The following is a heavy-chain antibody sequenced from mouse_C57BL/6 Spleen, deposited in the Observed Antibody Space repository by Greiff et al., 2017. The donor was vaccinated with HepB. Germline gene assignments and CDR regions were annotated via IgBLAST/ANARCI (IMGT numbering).Heavy chain of an antibody. CDR3: ARGNYGNYYYAMDY. CDR2: INPNNGGT. CDR1: GYTFTDYN. V-gene: IGHV1-18*01. Sequence: EVKLQESGPELVKPGASVKIPCKASGYTFTDYNMDWVKQSHGKSLEWIGDINPNNGGTIYNQKFKGKATLTVDKSSSTAYMELRSLTSEDTAVYYCARGNYGNYYYAMDYWGQGTSVTVSS. D-gene: IGHD2-1*01. J-gene: IGHJ4*01.